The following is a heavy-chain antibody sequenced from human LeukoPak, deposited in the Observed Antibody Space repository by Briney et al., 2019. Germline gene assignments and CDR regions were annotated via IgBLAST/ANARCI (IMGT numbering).Heavy chain of an antibody. D-gene: IGHD5-12*01. CDR3: AKGRGRDGYNYGGTFDY. J-gene: IGHJ4*02. CDR2: ISGSGGST. V-gene: IGHV3-23*01. CDR1: GFTFSSYA. Sequence: GGSQRLSCATSGFTFSSYAMSWVRQAPGKGLEWVSPISGSGGSTYYADSVKGRFTISRDNSKNTLYLQMNSLRAEDTAVYYCAKGRGRDGYNYGGTFDYWGQGTLVTVSS.